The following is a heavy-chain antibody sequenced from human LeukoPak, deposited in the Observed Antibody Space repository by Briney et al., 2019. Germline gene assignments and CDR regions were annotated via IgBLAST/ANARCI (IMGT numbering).Heavy chain of an antibody. CDR2: ISSSSSTI. D-gene: IGHD6-19*01. CDR1: GFTFSSYS. J-gene: IGHJ4*02. Sequence: QTGGSLRLSCAASGFTFSSYSMNWVRQAPGKGLEWVSYISSSSSTIYYADSVKGRFTISRDNAKNSLYLQMNSLRAEDTAVYYCARDPPRKAVAGTRGNYWGQGTLVTVSS. CDR3: ARDPPRKAVAGTRGNY. V-gene: IGHV3-48*01.